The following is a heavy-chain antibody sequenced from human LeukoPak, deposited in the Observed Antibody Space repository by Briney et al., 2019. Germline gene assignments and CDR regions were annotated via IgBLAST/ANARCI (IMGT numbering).Heavy chain of an antibody. CDR2: ISHSATT. D-gene: IGHD2-15*01. V-gene: IGHV4-38-2*02. Sequence: SETLSLTCNVSGYSISSTFYGAWIRQPPGKGLEWIATISHSATTYYTPSLKSRLTMSVDTSKNQFSLKLSSVTVADTAVYYCARVNTPVATFDYWGQGTLVTASS. CDR3: ARVNTPVATFDY. CDR1: GYSISSTFY. J-gene: IGHJ4*02.